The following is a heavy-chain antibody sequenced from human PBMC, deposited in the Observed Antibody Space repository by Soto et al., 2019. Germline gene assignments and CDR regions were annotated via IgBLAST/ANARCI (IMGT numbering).Heavy chain of an antibody. CDR2: IIPIFGTA. J-gene: IGHJ4*02. D-gene: IGHD2-2*01. Sequence: GASVKVSWKAAGGAFSIYAISWVRQAPGQGLEWMGGIIPIFGTANYAQKFQGRVTITADESTSTAYMELNRLRSDDTAVYYCTFQRRGVLYWGQGTLVTVSS. CDR1: GGAFSIYA. V-gene: IGHV1-69*13. CDR3: TFQRRGVLY.